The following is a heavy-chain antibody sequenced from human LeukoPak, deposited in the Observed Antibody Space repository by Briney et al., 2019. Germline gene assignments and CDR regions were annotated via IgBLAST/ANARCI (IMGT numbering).Heavy chain of an antibody. CDR2: ISYDGSNK. V-gene: IGHV3-30-3*01. Sequence: PGGSLRLSCAASGFTFSSYAMHWVRQAPGKGLEWVAVISYDGSNKYYADSVKGRFTISRDNSKNTLYLQMNSLRAEDTAVYYCARENSEAATDYWGQGTLVTVSS. D-gene: IGHD6-25*01. J-gene: IGHJ4*02. CDR3: ARENSEAATDY. CDR1: GFTFSSYA.